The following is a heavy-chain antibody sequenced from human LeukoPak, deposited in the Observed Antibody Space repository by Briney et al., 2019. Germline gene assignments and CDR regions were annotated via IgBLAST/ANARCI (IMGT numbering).Heavy chain of an antibody. D-gene: IGHD6-6*01. V-gene: IGHV4-34*01. J-gene: IGHJ6*03. Sequence: KASETLSLTCAVYVGSFSDYFWSWIRQPPGKGLEWIGEINYSGSTNYNPSLKSRVTISVDTSKNQFSLKLSSVTAADTAVYYCARRAEYSSPFYYYYYMDVWGKGTTVTVSS. CDR3: ARRAEYSSPFYYYYYMDV. CDR2: INYSGST. CDR1: VGSFSDYF.